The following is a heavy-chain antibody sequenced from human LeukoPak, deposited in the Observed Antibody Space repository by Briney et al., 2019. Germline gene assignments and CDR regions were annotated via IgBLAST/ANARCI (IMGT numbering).Heavy chain of an antibody. D-gene: IGHD3-9*01. V-gene: IGHV3-11*06. Sequence: GGSLRLSCAASGFTVSSNYMSWVRQAPGKGLEWVAYISRGSGDIHYADSVRGRFSISRDNAKNSLHLHLSSLRAEDTAIYFCARVRPTDILTGYKQELDYWGQGTLVTVSS. CDR1: GFTVSSNY. J-gene: IGHJ4*02. CDR2: ISRGSGDI. CDR3: ARVRPTDILTGYKQELDY.